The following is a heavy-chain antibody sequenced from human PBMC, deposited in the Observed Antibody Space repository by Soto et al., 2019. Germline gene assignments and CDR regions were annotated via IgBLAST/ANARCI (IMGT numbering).Heavy chain of an antibody. D-gene: IGHD2-15*01. CDR2: ISGSGGSI. J-gene: IGHJ4*02. CDR1: GFTFSSYA. Sequence: EVQLLESGGGLVQPGGSLRLSCAASGFTFSSYAMSWVRQAPGKGLEWVSTISGSGGSIYYADSLKGRFTISRDNSKNTLYLQMNSLRAEDTAVYYCAIVALRNFEVHYWGQGTLVTVSS. V-gene: IGHV3-23*01. CDR3: AIVALRNFEVHY.